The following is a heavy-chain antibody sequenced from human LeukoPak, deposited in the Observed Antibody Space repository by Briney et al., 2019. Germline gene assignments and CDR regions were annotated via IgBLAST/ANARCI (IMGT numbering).Heavy chain of an antibody. J-gene: IGHJ3*02. CDR1: GGSFSGYY. D-gene: IGHD3-3*01. V-gene: IGHV4-34*01. CDR3: ARVEAYAFDI. Sequence: SETLSLTCAVYGGSFSGYYWSWIRQPPGKGLEWIGEINHSGSTNYNPSLKSRVTISVDTSKNQFSLKLSSVTTADTAVYYCARVEAYAFDIWGQGTMVTVSS. CDR2: INHSGST.